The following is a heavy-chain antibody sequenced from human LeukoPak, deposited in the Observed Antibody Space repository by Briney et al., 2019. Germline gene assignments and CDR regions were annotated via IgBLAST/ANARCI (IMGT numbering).Heavy chain of an antibody. D-gene: IGHD5-18*01. V-gene: IGHV3-9*01. CDR2: ISWNSGSI. Sequence: GGSLRLSCAASGFTFDDYAVHWVRQAPGKGLEWVSGISWNSGSIGYADSVKGRFTISRDNAKNSLYLQMNSLRAEDTALYYCAKDKAVDTAIANYYGMDVWGQGTTVTVSS. CDR1: GFTFDDYA. J-gene: IGHJ6*02. CDR3: AKDKAVDTAIANYYGMDV.